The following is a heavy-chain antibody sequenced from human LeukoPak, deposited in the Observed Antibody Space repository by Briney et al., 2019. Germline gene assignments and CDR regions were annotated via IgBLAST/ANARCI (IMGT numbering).Heavy chain of an antibody. V-gene: IGHV3-30-3*01. CDR1: GFTFSTYW. J-gene: IGHJ1*01. CDR2: ISYDDSNK. CDR3: ARGRGEHIVVVTAFAEYFRH. D-gene: IGHD2-21*02. Sequence: GGPLRLSCAASGFTFSTYWMTWVRQAPGKGLEWVAVISYDDSNKYYADSVKGRFTISRDNSKNTLYLQMNSLRAEDTAVYYCARGRGEHIVVVTAFAEYFRHWGQGTLVTVSS.